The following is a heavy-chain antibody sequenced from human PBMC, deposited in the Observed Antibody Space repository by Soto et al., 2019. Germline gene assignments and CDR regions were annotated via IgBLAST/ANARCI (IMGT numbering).Heavy chain of an antibody. CDR2: IDHSGST. V-gene: IGHV4-34*01. J-gene: IGHJ5*01. D-gene: IGHD6-13*01. CDR1: GGSFSGYY. CDR3: ARAARGRSSTWYNS. Sequence: SETLSLTCAVYGGSFSGYYWSWIRQPPGKGLEWIGEIDHSGSTNYNPSLKSRVTISVDTSKNQFSLKLSSLTAADTAVYYCARAARGRSSTWYNSWGQGALVTVSS.